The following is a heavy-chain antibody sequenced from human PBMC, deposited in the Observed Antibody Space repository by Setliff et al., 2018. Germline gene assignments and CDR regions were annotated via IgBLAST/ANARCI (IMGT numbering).Heavy chain of an antibody. CDR2: LHTSGSI. V-gene: IGHV4-61*02. Sequence: SETLSLTCTVSGGSISSGTYYWSWIRQPAGKGLEWIGRLHTSGSIDYNPSLKSRVTISVDTSKNQFSLRLTSVTAADTAVYYCARVDFTMIQGVLGLWGQGTLVTVSS. J-gene: IGHJ1*01. CDR3: ARVDFTMIQGVLGL. CDR1: GGSISSGTYY. D-gene: IGHD3-10*01.